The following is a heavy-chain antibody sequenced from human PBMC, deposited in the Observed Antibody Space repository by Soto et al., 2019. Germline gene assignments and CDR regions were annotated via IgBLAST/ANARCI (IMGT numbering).Heavy chain of an antibody. CDR2: IDCSDSYT. Sequence: GASLKISCKGSGYSFTSYCISWVRQMPGKGLEWMGRIDCSDSYTNYNPSFQGHVTISADKSISTAYLQWSSLKASDTAMYYCARPNYYGSGSYYSDYGMDVWGQGTTVTVSS. J-gene: IGHJ6*02. CDR3: ARPNYYGSGSYYSDYGMDV. CDR1: GYSFTSYC. V-gene: IGHV5-10-1*01. D-gene: IGHD3-10*01.